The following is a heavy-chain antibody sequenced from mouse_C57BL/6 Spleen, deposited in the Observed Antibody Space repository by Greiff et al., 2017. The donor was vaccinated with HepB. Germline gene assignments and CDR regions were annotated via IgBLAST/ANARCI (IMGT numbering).Heavy chain of an antibody. J-gene: IGHJ1*03. V-gene: IGHV1-80*01. D-gene: IGHD1-1*01. CDR1: GYAFSSYW. Sequence: QVQLQQSGAELVKPGASVKISCKASGYAFSSYWMNWVKQRPGKGLEWIGQIYPGDGDTNYNGKFKGKATLTADKSSSTAYMQLSSLTSEDSAVYFCARSHYYGSSREDWYFDVWGTGTTVTVSS. CDR2: IYPGDGDT. CDR3: ARSHYYGSSREDWYFDV.